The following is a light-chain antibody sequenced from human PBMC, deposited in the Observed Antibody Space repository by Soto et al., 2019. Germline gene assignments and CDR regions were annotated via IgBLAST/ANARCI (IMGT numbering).Light chain of an antibody. CDR1: NIGSKS. CDR2: EDS. V-gene: IGLV3-21*02. J-gene: IGLJ1*01. Sequence: SYELTQPPSVSVAPGQTARITCGGNNIGSKSVHWYQQKPGQAPVLVVYEDSDRPLGIPERFSGSNSGNTATLTISRVEAGDEADYYCQVWDSSSDHFVFGTGTKLTVL. CDR3: QVWDSSSDHFV.